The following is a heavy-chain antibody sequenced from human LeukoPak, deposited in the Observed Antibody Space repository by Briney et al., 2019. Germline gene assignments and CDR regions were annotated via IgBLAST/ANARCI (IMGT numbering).Heavy chain of an antibody. D-gene: IGHD6-6*01. V-gene: IGHV4-59*11. J-gene: IGHJ3*02. CDR3: AREEYSSPRAI. CDR1: DDYLPNRY. CDR2: FYYSGST. Sequence: PSETLLLTCSGSDDYLPNRYWGWVRQSAGPGVEWDGYFYYSGSTNYTPSLKSRVTISVDPSKNQFSLKLSSVTAADTAVYYCAREEYSSPRAIWGQGTMVTVSS.